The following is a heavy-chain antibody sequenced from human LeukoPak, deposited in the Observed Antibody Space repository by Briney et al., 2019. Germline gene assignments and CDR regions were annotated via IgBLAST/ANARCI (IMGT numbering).Heavy chain of an antibody. D-gene: IGHD3-16*01. CDR1: GGSISSYY. Sequence: SETLSLTCTVSGGSISSYYWSWIRQPPGKGLEWIGYIYYSGSTNYNPSLKSRVTISVDTSKNQFSLKLSSVTAADTAVYYCARGRLGHLGEFSPDYWGQGTLVTVSS. J-gene: IGHJ4*02. V-gene: IGHV4-59*01. CDR3: ARGRLGHLGEFSPDY. CDR2: IYYSGST.